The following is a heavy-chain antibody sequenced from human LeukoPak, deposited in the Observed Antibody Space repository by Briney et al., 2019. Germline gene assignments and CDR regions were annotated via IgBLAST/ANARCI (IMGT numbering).Heavy chain of an antibody. V-gene: IGHV4-59*12. CDR1: GGSISSYY. CDR2: ISYSGST. CDR3: ARGCRPQLWEGYFDY. D-gene: IGHD5-18*01. Sequence: SETLSLTCTVSGGSISSYYWSWIRQPPGKGLEWIGYISYSGSTNYNPSLKSRVTISIDTSKNQFSLKLRSVTAADTAVYYCARGCRPQLWEGYFDYWGQGTLVTVSS. J-gene: IGHJ4*02.